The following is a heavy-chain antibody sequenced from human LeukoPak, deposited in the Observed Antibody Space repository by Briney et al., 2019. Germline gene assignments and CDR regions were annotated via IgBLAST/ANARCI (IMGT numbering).Heavy chain of an antibody. V-gene: IGHV4-59*12. J-gene: IGHJ4*02. D-gene: IGHD4-23*01. Sequence: SETLSLTCTVSGGSISSYYWSWIRQPPGKGLEWIGYIYYSGSTNYNSSFKSRVTISIDTSKNQFSLNLSSVTAADTAMYYCARAVGTSRNFFDYWGQGTLVTVSS. CDR2: IYYSGST. CDR3: ARAVGTSRNFFDY. CDR1: GGSISSYY.